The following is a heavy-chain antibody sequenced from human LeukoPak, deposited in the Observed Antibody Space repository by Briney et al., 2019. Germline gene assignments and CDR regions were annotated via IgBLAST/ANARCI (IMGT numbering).Heavy chain of an antibody. J-gene: IGHJ4*02. CDR2: MSSDGSNN. D-gene: IGHD6-13*01. Sequence: PGRSLRLSCAASGFTFNSDNMHWVRQAPGKGLEWVAVMSSDGSNNCYADSVKGRFTISRDNSRNTLYLQMNSLIAEDTAVYYCAKDRSSTWSFDYWGQGTLVTVSS. CDR1: GFTFNSDN. V-gene: IGHV3-30*18. CDR3: AKDRSSTWSFDY.